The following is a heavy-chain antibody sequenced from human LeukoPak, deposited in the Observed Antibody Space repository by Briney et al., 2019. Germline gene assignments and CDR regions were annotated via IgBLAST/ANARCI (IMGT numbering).Heavy chain of an antibody. CDR1: GGSISSSGYF. V-gene: IGHV4-39*01. Sequence: SETLSLTCTVSGGSISSSGYFWGWIRQPPGKGLEWIASIYYTGSAYYNPSLKSRVTISVDTSKSQFSLKLSSVTAADTAVYYYARQTGRLRFPFDYWGQGTLVTVSS. D-gene: IGHD3-3*01. J-gene: IGHJ4*02. CDR3: ARQTGRLRFPFDY. CDR2: IYYTGSA.